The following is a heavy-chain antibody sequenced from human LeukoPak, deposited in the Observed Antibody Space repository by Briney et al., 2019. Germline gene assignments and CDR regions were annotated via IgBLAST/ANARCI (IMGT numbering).Heavy chain of an antibody. V-gene: IGHV1-2*02. D-gene: IGHD3-16*01. Sequence: ASVKVSCKASGYTFTDYYVHWVRQAPGQGLEWMGWINPNSGGTKYAQKFQGRVTMTRDTSINTAYMELSSLRSDDPAVYYCARGVLGGGAFDFWGQGTMAAVSS. CDR3: ARGVLGGGAFDF. J-gene: IGHJ3*01. CDR1: GYTFTDYY. CDR2: INPNSGGT.